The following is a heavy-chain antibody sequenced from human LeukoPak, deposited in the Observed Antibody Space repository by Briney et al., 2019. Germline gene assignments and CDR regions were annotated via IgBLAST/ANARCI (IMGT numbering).Heavy chain of an antibody. D-gene: IGHD3-16*01. CDR1: GFTVSSNY. J-gene: IGHJ4*02. V-gene: IGHV3-66*01. Sequence: TGGSLRLSCAASGFTVSSNYMSWVRQAPGKGLEWVSVIYSGGSTYYADSVKGRFTISRDNSKNTLYLQMNSLRAEDTAVYYRARGGTRYYFDYWGQGTLVTVSS. CDR3: ARGGTRYYFDY. CDR2: IYSGGST.